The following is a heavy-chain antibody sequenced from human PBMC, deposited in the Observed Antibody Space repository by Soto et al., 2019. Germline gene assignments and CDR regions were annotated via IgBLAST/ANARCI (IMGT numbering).Heavy chain of an antibody. V-gene: IGHV3-33*01. CDR3: ARERAYYYDSSGYGSERYFDY. CDR1: GFTFSSYG. CDR2: IWYDGSNK. Sequence: GGSLRLSCAASGFTFSSYGMHWVRQAPGKGLEWVAVIWYDGSNKYYADSVKGRFTISRDNSKNTLYLQMNSLRAEDTAVYYCARERAYYYDSSGYGSERYFDYWGQGTLVTVYS. J-gene: IGHJ4*02. D-gene: IGHD3-22*01.